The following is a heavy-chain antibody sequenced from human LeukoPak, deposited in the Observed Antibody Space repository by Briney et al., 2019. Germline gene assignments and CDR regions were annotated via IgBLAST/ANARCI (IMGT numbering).Heavy chain of an antibody. CDR1: GYTFTSYG. CDR3: ARGGDYGDYGYFDL. V-gene: IGHV1-69*05. D-gene: IGHD4-17*01. J-gene: IGHJ2*01. Sequence: ASVKVSCKASGYTFTSYGISWVRQAPGQGLEWMGRIIPIFGTANYAQKFQGRVTITTDESTSTAYMELSSLRSEDTAVYYCARGGDYGDYGYFDLWGRGTLVTVSS. CDR2: IIPIFGTA.